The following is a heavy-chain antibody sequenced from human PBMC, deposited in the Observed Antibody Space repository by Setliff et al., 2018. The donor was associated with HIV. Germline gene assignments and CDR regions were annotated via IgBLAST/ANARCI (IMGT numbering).Heavy chain of an antibody. D-gene: IGHD3-16*01. V-gene: IGHV1-24*01. Sequence: ASVKVSCKVSGYSLTELSMHWVRQVPGKGFEWMGGFDPERGETIYAQSFQGRLTMSEDTSANIVYMELSSLRSEDTAVYYCATDRGGGWFDPWGPGTLVTVSS. CDR2: FDPERGET. CDR3: ATDRGGGWFDP. CDR1: GYSLTELS. J-gene: IGHJ5*02.